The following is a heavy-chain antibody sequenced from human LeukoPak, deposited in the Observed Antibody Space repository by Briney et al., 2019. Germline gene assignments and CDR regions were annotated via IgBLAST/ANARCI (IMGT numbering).Heavy chain of an antibody. CDR1: GGSISSPIYY. V-gene: IGHV4-39*07. Sequence: PSETLSLTCTVSGGSISSPIYYWGWIRQPPGKGLEWIGSIYYSGSTYDNPSLKSRVTISVDTSKNQFSLKLSSLTAADTAVYFCVRGNGGPYNWFDPWGQGTLVTVSS. J-gene: IGHJ5*02. CDR3: VRGNGGPYNWFDP. D-gene: IGHD3-10*01. CDR2: IYYSGST.